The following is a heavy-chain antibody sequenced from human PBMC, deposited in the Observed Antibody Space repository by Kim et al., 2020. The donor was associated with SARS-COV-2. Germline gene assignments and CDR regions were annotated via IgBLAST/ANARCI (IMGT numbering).Heavy chain of an antibody. CDR2: ITNCGRA. D-gene: IGHD6-19*01. V-gene: IGHV3-23*01. CDR3: AKGGGIAVAVDYWDIDL. J-gene: IGHJ2*01. CDR1: GFTFSNYA. Sequence: GGSLRLSCAVSGFTFSNYAMTWVRQAPGKGLEWVSAITNCGRAYYADSMKGHFTISRDNSKNTLYLQMNSLIAEDTAFYYCAKGGGIAVAVDYWDIDLWGRGTLVTVSS.